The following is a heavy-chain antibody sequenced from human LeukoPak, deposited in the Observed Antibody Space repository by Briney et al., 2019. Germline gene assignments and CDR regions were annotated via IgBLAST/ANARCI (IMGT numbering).Heavy chain of an antibody. CDR1: GFTFSSYG. CDR3: AKDSSSWGYGMDV. CDR2: ISYDGSNK. V-gene: IGHV3-30*18. J-gene: IGHJ6*02. D-gene: IGHD6-13*01. Sequence: GRSLRLSCAASGFTFSSYGMHWVSQAPGKGLEWVTVISYDGSNKYYADSVKGRFTISRENSKNTLYLQMNSLRAEDTAVYYCAKDSSSWGYGMDVWGQGTTVTVSS.